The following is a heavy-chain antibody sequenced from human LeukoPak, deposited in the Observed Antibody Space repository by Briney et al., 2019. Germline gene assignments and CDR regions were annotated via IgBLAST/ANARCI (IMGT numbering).Heavy chain of an antibody. V-gene: IGHV3-66*04. J-gene: IGHJ4*02. CDR1: GFTFSSYS. D-gene: IGHD5-18*01. Sequence: GGSLRLSCAASGFTFSSYSMNWVRQAPGKGLEWVSAIYTGGSTYYAGSVKGRFTISRDNSKNTLYLQMNSLRAEDTAVYYCARHGHGYGSPFDYWGQGTLVTVSS. CDR2: IYTGGST. CDR3: ARHGHGYGSPFDY.